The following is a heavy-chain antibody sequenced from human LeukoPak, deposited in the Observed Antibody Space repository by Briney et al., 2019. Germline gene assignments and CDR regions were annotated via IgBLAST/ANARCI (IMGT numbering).Heavy chain of an antibody. J-gene: IGHJ6*04. V-gene: IGHV1-69*06. Sequence: ASVKVSCKASGGTFSSYAISWVRQAPGQGLEWMGGIIPIFGTANYAQKFQGRVTITADKSTSTAYMELSSLRSEDTAVYYCARNFDFWSGKLMDGWGKGTTVTASS. CDR1: GGTFSSYA. CDR2: IIPIFGTA. D-gene: IGHD3-3*01. CDR3: ARNFDFWSGKLMDG.